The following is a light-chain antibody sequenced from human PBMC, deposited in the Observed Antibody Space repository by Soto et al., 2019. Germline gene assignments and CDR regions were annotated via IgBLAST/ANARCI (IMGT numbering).Light chain of an antibody. CDR1: QTINSW. CDR3: QKYSSYWT. CDR2: YVS. J-gene: IGKJ1*01. Sequence: DIQMTQSPSTLSASVGDIVTITCRVSQTINSWLSWYQQKPGKAPRLLIYYVSSLESGAPSIFRGSASGTKFPLSISSPPPDAIATYYCQKYSSYWTFGQGTKVEIK. V-gene: IGKV1-5*01.